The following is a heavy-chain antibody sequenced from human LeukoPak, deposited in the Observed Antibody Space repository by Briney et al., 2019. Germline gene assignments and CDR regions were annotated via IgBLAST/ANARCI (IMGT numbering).Heavy chain of an antibody. D-gene: IGHD3-22*01. CDR3: ARVGDSSGYYLG. CDR2: INPNSGNT. J-gene: IGHJ4*02. Sequence: ASVKVSCKASGYTFTGYYMHWVRQAPGQGLEWMGWINPNSGNTGYAQKFQGRVTMTRNTSISTAYMELSSLRSEDTAVYYCARVGDSSGYYLGWGQGTLVTVSS. V-gene: IGHV1-8*02. CDR1: GYTFTGYY.